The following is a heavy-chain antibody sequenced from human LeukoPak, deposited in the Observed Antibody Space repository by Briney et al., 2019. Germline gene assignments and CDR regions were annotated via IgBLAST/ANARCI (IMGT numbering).Heavy chain of an antibody. CDR2: IYYTGSTRST. D-gene: IGHD6-19*01. Sequence: SETLSLTCSVSGGSITSYYSSWIRQPPGKGLEWIGYIYYTGSTRSTNYNPSLKSRVTVSEDTSENQFSLSLSSVTAADTAVYFCARKHSSGWLFDYWGQGALVTVSS. J-gene: IGHJ4*02. CDR1: GGSITSYY. CDR3: ARKHSSGWLFDY. V-gene: IGHV4-59*01.